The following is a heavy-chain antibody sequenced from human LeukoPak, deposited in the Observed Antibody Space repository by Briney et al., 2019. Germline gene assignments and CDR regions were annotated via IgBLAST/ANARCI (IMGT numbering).Heavy chain of an antibody. J-gene: IGHJ4*02. CDR2: ISDTGGRT. D-gene: IGHD3-22*01. CDR1: GITLSNYG. V-gene: IGHV3-23*01. CDR3: AKRGVVIRVILVGFHKEAYYFDS. Sequence: GGSLRLSCAVSGITLSNYGMNWVRQAPGKGLEWVAGISDTGGRTNYADSVKGRFTISRDNPKNTLYLQMNSLRAEDTAVYFCAKRGVVIRVILVGFHKEAYYFDSWGQGALVTVSS.